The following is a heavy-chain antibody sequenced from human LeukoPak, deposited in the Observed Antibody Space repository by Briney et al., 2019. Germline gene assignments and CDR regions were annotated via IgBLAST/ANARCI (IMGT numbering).Heavy chain of an antibody. CDR3: ARDIATVQHQD. CDR1: GYTLTNHG. J-gene: IGHJ4*02. D-gene: IGHD1-1*01. V-gene: IGHV1-18*01. Sequence: ASVKVSCKTSGYTLTNHGISWVRQAPGQGLEWMGWISAYNGNTYYVQKFRGRVAMTTDTSTSTVYMDLRSLRSDDTAVYYCARDIATVQHQDWGQGTLVTVSS. CDR2: ISAYNGNT.